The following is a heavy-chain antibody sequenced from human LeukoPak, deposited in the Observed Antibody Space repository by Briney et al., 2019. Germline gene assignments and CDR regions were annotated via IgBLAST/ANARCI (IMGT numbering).Heavy chain of an antibody. D-gene: IGHD3-10*01. CDR1: GGSISSSSYY. CDR2: IYYGGNT. V-gene: IGHV4-61*05. Sequence: SETLSLTCTVSGGSISSSSYYWGWIRQPPGRGLEWIGYIYYGGNTNYNPSLRSRVTISMDTSKNQFSLKVNSVTAADTAVYFCASGPRNYYYSGSYHYWGQGTLVTVSS. J-gene: IGHJ4*02. CDR3: ASGPRNYYYSGSYHY.